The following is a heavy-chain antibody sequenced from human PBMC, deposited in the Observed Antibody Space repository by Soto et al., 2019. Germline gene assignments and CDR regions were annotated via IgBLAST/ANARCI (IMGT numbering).Heavy chain of an antibody. V-gene: IGHV1-46*01. CDR2: INPSGDSR. J-gene: IGHJ6*02. CDR1: GFSFSDYF. CDR3: ARDFLTRISWGSTTAQYSYYGMEV. D-gene: IGHD3-9*01. Sequence: GASVKVSCKASGFSFSDYFMHWVRQAPGQGLEWMGIINPSGDSRNYAQKFQGRVTITRDTSTSTVYMDLSSLRYEDTAVYFCARDFLTRISWGSTTAQYSYYGMEVWGQGTTVTVSS.